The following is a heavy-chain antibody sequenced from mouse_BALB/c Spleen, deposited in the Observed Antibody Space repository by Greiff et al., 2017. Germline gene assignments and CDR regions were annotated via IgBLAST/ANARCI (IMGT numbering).Heavy chain of an antibody. Sequence: VQLQQSGAELMKPGASVKISCKATGYTFSSYWIEWVKQRPGHGLEWIGEILPGSGSTNYNEKFKGKATFTADTSSNTAYMQLSSLTSEDSAVYYCASSDDYDETFAYWGQGTLVTVSA. CDR1: GYTFSSYW. D-gene: IGHD2-4*01. J-gene: IGHJ3*01. CDR2: ILPGSGST. CDR3: ASSDDYDETFAY. V-gene: IGHV1-9*01.